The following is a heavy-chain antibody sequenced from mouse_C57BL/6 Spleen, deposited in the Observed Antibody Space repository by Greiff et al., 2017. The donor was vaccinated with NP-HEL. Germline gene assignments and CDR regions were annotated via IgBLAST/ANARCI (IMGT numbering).Heavy chain of an antibody. Sequence: QVQLQQPGAELVKPGASVKLSCKASGYTFTSYWMHWVKQRPGQGLEWIGMIHPNSGSTNYNEKFKSKATLTVDKSSSTAYMKLSSLTSEDSAVYYCASFITTVVATDYWGQGTTLTVSS. D-gene: IGHD1-1*01. CDR2: IHPNSGST. V-gene: IGHV1-64*01. J-gene: IGHJ2*01. CDR1: GYTFTSYW. CDR3: ASFITTVVATDY.